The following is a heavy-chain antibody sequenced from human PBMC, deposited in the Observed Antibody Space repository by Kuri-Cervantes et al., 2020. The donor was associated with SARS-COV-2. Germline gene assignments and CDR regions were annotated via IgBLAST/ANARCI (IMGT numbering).Heavy chain of an antibody. V-gene: IGHV1-24*01. J-gene: IGHJ4*02. Sequence: VKVSCKVSGYTLTELSMHWVRQAPGKGLEWMGGFDPEDGETIYAQKFQGRVTMTEDTSTDTAYMELSSLRSEDTAVYYCATDFGYSSPSHADYWGQGTLVTVSS. CDR1: GYTLTELS. D-gene: IGHD6-6*01. CDR2: FDPEDGET. CDR3: ATDFGYSSPSHADY.